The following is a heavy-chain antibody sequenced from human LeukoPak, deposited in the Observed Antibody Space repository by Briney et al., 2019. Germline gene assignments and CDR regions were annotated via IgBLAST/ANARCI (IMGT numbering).Heavy chain of an antibody. J-gene: IGHJ4*02. D-gene: IGHD3-9*01. CDR2: ISGSGGST. Sequence: PGGSLRLSCAASGFTFSSYGMSWVRQAPGKGLECVSAISGSGGSTYYADSVKGRFTISRDNSKNTLYLQMNSLRAEDTAVYYCAKEGAYYDILTGYYKGPPFDYWGQGTLVTVSS. V-gene: IGHV3-23*01. CDR1: GFTFSSYG. CDR3: AKEGAYYDILTGYYKGPPFDY.